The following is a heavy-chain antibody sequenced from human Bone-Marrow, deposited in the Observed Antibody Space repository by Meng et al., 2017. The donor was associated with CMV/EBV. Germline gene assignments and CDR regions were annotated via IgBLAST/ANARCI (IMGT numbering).Heavy chain of an antibody. J-gene: IGHJ5*02. D-gene: IGHD3-3*01. CDR3: ARVRGNYDFWSSRRNWFDP. CDR2: MNPNGGNT. Sequence: TFTRYDNNGVRQGTGQGLEWMGWMNPNGGNTGYAQKFQGRVTMTRNTSISTAYMELSSLRSEDTAVYYCARVRGNYDFWSSRRNWFDPWGQGTLVTVSS. CDR1: TFTRYD. V-gene: IGHV1-8*01.